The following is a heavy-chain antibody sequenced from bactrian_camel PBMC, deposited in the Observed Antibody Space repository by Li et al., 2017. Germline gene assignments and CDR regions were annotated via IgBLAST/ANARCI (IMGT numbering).Heavy chain of an antibody. J-gene: IGHJ4*01. Sequence: HVQLVESGGGSVQAGGSLRLSCAASGYTYNRNCMAWFRQAPGKEREGVARIYTGGGNTYYADSVKGRFTISRDSAKNTLYLQMNSLKTEDTAVYYSATDPSAVAEVGDNYWGQGTQVTVS. D-gene: IGHD7*01. V-gene: IGHV3S1*01. CDR2: IYTGGGNT. CDR3: ATDPSAVAEVGDNY. CDR1: GYTYNRNC.